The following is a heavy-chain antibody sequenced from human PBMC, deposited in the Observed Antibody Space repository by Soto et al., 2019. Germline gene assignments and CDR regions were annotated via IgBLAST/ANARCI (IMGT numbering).Heavy chain of an antibody. V-gene: IGHV4-4*02. D-gene: IGHD6-19*01. J-gene: IGHJ4*02. CDR1: GGSISSSNW. Sequence: SETLSLTCAVSGGSISSSNWWSWVRQPPGKGLEWIGEIYHSGSTNYNPSLKSRVTISVDKSKNQFSLKLSSVTAADTAVYYCARVSEAVAGSWHSFVYCCQGTLVSVS. CDR3: ARVSEAVAGSWHSFVY. CDR2: IYHSGST.